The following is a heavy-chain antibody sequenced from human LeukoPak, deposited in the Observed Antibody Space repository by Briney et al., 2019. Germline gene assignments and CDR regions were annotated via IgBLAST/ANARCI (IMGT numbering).Heavy chain of an antibody. J-gene: IGHJ6*03. CDR1: GFTFSSYS. CDR2: ISSSSSYI. D-gene: IGHD5-18*01. V-gene: IGHV3-21*01. CDR3: ARDMWDTAMVADYYYYMDV. Sequence: GGSLRLSCAASGFTFSSYSMNWVRQAPGKGLEWVSSISSSSSYIYYADSVKGRFTISRDNAKNSLYLQMNSLRAEDTAVYYCARDMWDTAMVADYYYYMDVWGKGTTVTVSS.